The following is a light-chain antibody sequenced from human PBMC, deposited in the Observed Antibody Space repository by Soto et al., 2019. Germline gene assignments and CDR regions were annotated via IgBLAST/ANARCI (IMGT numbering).Light chain of an antibody. CDR3: QQVNSYPLT. V-gene: IGKV1-9*01. CDR2: ATS. CDR1: QDIANH. Sequence: DIQLTQSPSFLSASVGDRVTITCRASQDIANHLAWYQQKPGKAPKFLIYATSTFQSGLPSRFSGSGSGTEFTLTISSLQPEDFATYYCQQVNSYPLTFGGGTKVEIK. J-gene: IGKJ4*01.